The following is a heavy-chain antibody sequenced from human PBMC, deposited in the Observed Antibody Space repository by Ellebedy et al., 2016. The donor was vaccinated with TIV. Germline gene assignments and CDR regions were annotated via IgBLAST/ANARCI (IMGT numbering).Heavy chain of an antibody. Sequence: GESLKISCAASGFNFRGYWMTWVRQAQGKGLEWVANIKQDGSVKNYVDSVKGRFTISRDNAKSSLWLQMNTLRVEDTAVYYCVTGMDVWGQGTTVTVSS. CDR1: GFNFRGYW. J-gene: IGHJ6*02. CDR3: VTGMDV. CDR2: IKQDGSVK. V-gene: IGHV3-7*01.